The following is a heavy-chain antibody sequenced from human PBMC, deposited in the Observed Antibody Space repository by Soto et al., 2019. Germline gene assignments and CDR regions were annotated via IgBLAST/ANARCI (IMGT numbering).Heavy chain of an antibody. CDR2: ITSRGSTR. CDR3: AKEKQPCTDTTCYSGPFDS. Sequence: PGGSLRLSXAASGFSFNTYNMNWVRQAPGKGLEWLSYITSRGSTRKYADSVEGRFTVSRDNAKNSLYLQLNSLTDDDTAVYYCAKEKQPCTDTTCYSGPFDSWGQGTLVTVSS. D-gene: IGHD2-15*01. J-gene: IGHJ4*01. CDR1: GFSFNTYN. V-gene: IGHV3-48*02.